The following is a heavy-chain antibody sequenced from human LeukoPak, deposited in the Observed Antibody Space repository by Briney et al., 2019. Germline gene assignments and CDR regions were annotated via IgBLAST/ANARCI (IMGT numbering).Heavy chain of an antibody. CDR3: AIHLSGWYYTDY. CDR1: LDVFCSDA. D-gene: IGHD6-19*01. J-gene: IGHJ4*02. V-gene: IGHV3-23*01. Sequence: PGGSLRLSCAASLDVFCSDAMSSVPQAPGKGLEWVSPISVSGGSTYYADSVKGRFTISRDNSKNTVSLQMSRLNAGVMPVYYCAIHLSGWYYTDYWGQGTLVTVSS. CDR2: ISVSGGST.